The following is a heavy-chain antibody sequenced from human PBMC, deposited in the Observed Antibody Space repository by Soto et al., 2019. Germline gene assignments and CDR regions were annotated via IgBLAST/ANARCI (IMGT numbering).Heavy chain of an antibody. Sequence: PGGSLRLSCAASGFTFSSYGMHWVRQAPGKGLEWVAVIWYDGSNKYYADSVKGRFTISRDNSKNTLYLQMNSLRAEDTAVYYCASVNYYGSGNYYYGMDVWGQGTTVTVSS. D-gene: IGHD3-10*01. CDR1: GFTFSSYG. J-gene: IGHJ6*02. CDR2: IWYDGSNK. V-gene: IGHV3-33*01. CDR3: ASVNYYGSGNYYYGMDV.